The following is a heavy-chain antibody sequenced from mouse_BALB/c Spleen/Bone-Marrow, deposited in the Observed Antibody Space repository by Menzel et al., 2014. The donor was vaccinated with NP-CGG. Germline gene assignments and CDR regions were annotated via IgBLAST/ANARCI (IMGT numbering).Heavy chain of an antibody. CDR2: IDPASGYT. V-gene: IGHV14-3*02. Sequence: DVKLVESGAELVKPGASVKLSCTASGFNIKDTYMNWVKQRAEQGLEWIGRIDPASGYTEYDPKFQGKATIIADTSSNTAHLQLGSLTSEDTAVYYCATLTGTFDYWAQGTTLTVSS. J-gene: IGHJ2*01. CDR3: ATLTGTFDY. CDR1: GFNIKDTY. D-gene: IGHD4-1*01.